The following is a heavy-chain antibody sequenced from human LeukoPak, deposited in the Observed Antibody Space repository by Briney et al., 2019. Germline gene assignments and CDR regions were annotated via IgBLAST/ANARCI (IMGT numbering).Heavy chain of an antibody. CDR2: ISYDGSNK. CDR3: ARDRDSSGWYEGFDY. Sequence: GGSLRLSCAASGFTFSSSAMHWVRQAPDKGLEWVAVISYDGSNKYHADSVKGRFTISRDNSENTLYLQMNSLRADDTAVYYCARDRDSSGWYEGFDYWGQGTLVTVSS. D-gene: IGHD6-19*01. CDR1: GFTFSSSA. J-gene: IGHJ4*02. V-gene: IGHV3-30-3*01.